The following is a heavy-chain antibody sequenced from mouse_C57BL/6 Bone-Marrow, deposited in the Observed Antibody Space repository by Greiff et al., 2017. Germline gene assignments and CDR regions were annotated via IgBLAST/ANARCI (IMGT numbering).Heavy chain of an antibody. V-gene: IGHV1-54*01. Sequence: VQLQQSGAELVRPGTSVKVSCKASGYAFTNYLIEWVKQRPGQGLEWIGVINPGSGGTNYNEKFKGKATLTADKSSSTAYMQLSSLTSEDSAVYFGATSRWLRGYFDVWGKGTTVTVSS. CDR3: ATSRWLRGYFDV. CDR1: GYAFTNYL. D-gene: IGHD2-2*01. J-gene: IGHJ1*03. CDR2: INPGSGGT.